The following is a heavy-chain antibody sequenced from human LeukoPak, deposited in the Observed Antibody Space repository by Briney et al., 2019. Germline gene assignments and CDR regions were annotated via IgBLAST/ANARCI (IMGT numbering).Heavy chain of an antibody. D-gene: IGHD2-2*01. CDR2: IYYSGST. J-gene: IGHJ5*02. CDR3: ARRDRYCSSTSCYGHRFDP. Sequence: SETLSLTCPVSGGSISSSSYYWGWIRQPPGKGLEWIGSIYYSGSTYYNPSLKSRLTMSVDTSKNQFSLKLSSVTAADTAVYYCARRDRYCSSTSCYGHRFDPWGQGTLVTVSS. CDR1: GGSISSSSYY. V-gene: IGHV4-39*01.